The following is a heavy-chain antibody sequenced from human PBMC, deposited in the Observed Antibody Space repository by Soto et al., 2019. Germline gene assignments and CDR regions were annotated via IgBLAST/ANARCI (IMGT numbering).Heavy chain of an antibody. CDR2: ISPIFGTA. V-gene: IGHV1-69*06. D-gene: IGHD3-3*01. J-gene: IGHJ6*01. CDR3: ARCTLEWSPWSSIYYGMDV. Sequence: QVQLVQSGAEVKKPGSSVKVSCKASGGTFSSYAISWVRQAPGQGLEWMGGISPIFGTANYAQKFQGRVTITADKSTSTAYMELSSLRSEDTAVYYCARCTLEWSPWSSIYYGMDVLGQGTTVPVSS. CDR1: GGTFSSYA.